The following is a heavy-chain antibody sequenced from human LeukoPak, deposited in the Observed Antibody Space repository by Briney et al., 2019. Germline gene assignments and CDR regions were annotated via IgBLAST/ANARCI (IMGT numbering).Heavy chain of an antibody. CDR2: ISRSGTET. V-gene: IGHV3-23*01. D-gene: IGHD4-23*01. CDR1: RFTFSNYG. J-gene: IGHJ4*02. CDR3: AKKSPDSSGNPAYD. Sequence: GGSLRLSCAGARFTFSNYGMSWVRQAPGKGLEWVSVISRSGTETYHADSVRGRFTISRDNAKNTLYLQMNSLRAEDTAVYYCAKKSPDSSGNPAYDWGQGTLVTVSS.